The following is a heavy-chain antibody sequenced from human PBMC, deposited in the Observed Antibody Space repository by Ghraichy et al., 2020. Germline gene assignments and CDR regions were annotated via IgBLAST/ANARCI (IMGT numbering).Heavy chain of an antibody. D-gene: IGHD4-11*01. CDR2: ISSGSSYI. CDR1: GFTFSSCS. CDR3: ARDITSADYSKIDGY. J-gene: IGHJ4*02. Sequence: GGSLRLSCAASGFTFSSCSMNWVRQAPGMRLEWVSSISSGSSYIYYADSVKGRVTISRDNAKNSLYLQMNSLRDEDKAVYYCARDITSADYSKIDGYWGQGTLVTVSS. V-gene: IGHV3-21*01.